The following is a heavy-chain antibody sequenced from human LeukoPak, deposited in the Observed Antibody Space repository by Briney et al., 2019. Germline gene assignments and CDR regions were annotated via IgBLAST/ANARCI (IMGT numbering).Heavy chain of an antibody. V-gene: IGHV1-18*01. CDR3: ARALYDFWSGYLDAEYFQH. CDR2: ISAYNGNT. J-gene: IGHJ1*01. D-gene: IGHD3-3*01. Sequence: ASVKVSCKASGYTFTSYGISWVRQAPGQGLEWMGWISAYNGNTNYAQKLQGRVTMTTDTSTSTAYMELRSLRSDDTAVYYCARALYDFWSGYLDAEYFQHWGQGTLVTVSS. CDR1: GYTFTSYG.